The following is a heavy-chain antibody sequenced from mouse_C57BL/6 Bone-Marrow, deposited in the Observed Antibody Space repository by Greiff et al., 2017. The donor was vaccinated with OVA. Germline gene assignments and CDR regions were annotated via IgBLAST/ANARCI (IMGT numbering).Heavy chain of an antibody. D-gene: IGHD4-1*01. J-gene: IGHJ2*01. CDR1: GYTFTSYT. V-gene: IGHV1-4*01. CDR3: ARTGALDY. Sequence: QVQLKESGAELARPGASVKMSCKASGYTFTSYTMHWVKQRPGQGLEWIGYINPSSGYTKYNQKFKDKATLTADKSSSTAYMQLSSLTSEDSAVCYCARTGALDYWGQGTTLTVSS. CDR2: INPSSGYT.